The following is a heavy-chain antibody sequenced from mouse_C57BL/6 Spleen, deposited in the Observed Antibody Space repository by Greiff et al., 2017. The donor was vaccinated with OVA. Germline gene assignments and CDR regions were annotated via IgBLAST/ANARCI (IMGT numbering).Heavy chain of an antibody. Sequence: VQLQQSGAELVRPGASVKLSCKASGYTFTDYYINWVKQRPGQGLEWIARIYPGRGNTYYNEKFKGKATLTAEKSSSTAYMQLSSLTSEDSAVYFCAREGYSNYDAMDYWGQGTSVTVSS. CDR1: GYTFTDYY. J-gene: IGHJ4*01. CDR3: AREGYSNYDAMDY. D-gene: IGHD2-5*01. V-gene: IGHV1-76*01. CDR2: IYPGRGNT.